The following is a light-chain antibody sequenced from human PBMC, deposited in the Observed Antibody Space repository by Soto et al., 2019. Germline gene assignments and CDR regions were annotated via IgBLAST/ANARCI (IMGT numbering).Light chain of an antibody. V-gene: IGLV2-14*01. CDR2: EVT. CDR1: SSDVGGYNF. CDR3: SSYTRQNTRV. J-gene: IGLJ3*02. Sequence: QSALTQPASVSGSPGQSITISCTGTSSDVGGYNFVSWYQQHPGKAPKLMIYEVTNRPSGVSSRFSGSKSGNTASLTISGLQTEDEADYSCSSYTRQNTRVFGGGTKLTVL.